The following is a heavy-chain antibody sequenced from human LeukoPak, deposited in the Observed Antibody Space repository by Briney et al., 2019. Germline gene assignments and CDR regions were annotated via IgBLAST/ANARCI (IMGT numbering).Heavy chain of an antibody. CDR2: INPSGGST. CDR1: GFTFSSYG. J-gene: IGHJ4*02. Sequence: GGSLRLSCAASGFTFSSYGMHWVRQAPGKGLEWMGIINPSGGSTTYAQKFQGRVTMTRDTSTSTVYMELSSLRSEDTAVYYCASAPRSGYFDYWGQGTLVTVSS. CDR3: ASAPRSGYFDY. V-gene: IGHV1-46*01. D-gene: IGHD3-10*01.